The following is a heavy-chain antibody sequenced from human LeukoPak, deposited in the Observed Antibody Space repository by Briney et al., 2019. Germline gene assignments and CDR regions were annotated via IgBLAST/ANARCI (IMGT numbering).Heavy chain of an antibody. CDR3: ARQWELGWFDP. D-gene: IGHD1-26*01. J-gene: IGHJ5*02. V-gene: IGHV4-34*01. CDR1: GGSFNGYY. Sequence: SETLSLTCAVYGGSFNGYYWSWIRQPPGKGLEWIGEINHSGSTNYNPSLKSRVTISVDTSKNQFSLKLSSVTAADTAVYYCARQWELGWFDPWGQGTLVTVSS. CDR2: INHSGST.